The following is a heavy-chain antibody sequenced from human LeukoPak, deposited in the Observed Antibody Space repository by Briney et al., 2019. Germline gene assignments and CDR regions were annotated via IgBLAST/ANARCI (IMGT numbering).Heavy chain of an antibody. J-gene: IGHJ4*02. V-gene: IGHV1-69*13. CDR2: IIPIFGTA. D-gene: IGHD6-6*01. Sequence: SVKVSCKASGGTFNSYAISWVRQAPGQGLEWMGGIIPIFGTANYAQKFQGRVTITADESTSTAYMELSSLRSEDTAVYYCARGGSSSSPVYYFDYWGQGTLVTVSS. CDR1: GGTFNSYA. CDR3: ARGGSSSSPVYYFDY.